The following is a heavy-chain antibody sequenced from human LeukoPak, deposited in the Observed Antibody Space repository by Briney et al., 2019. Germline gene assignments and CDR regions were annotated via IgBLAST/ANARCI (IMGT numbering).Heavy chain of an antibody. CDR2: INPSGGST. V-gene: IGHV1-46*01. CDR3: ARDGRRDGYNYYFDY. J-gene: IGHJ4*02. Sequence: ASVKVSCKASGYTFTSYYMHWVRQAPGQGLEWMGIINPSGGSTSYAQKFQGRVTMTRDMSTSTVYMELSSLRSEDTAVYYCARDGRRDGYNYYFDYWGQGTLVTASS. CDR1: GYTFTSYY. D-gene: IGHD5-24*01.